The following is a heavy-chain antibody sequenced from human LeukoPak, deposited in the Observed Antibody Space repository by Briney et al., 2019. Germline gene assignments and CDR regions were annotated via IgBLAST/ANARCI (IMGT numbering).Heavy chain of an antibody. CDR1: GGSISSGSYY. J-gene: IGHJ4*02. CDR2: IYTSGST. Sequence: PSQTLSLTCTVSGGSISSGSYYWSWIRPPAGKGLEWIGRIYTSGSTNYNPSLKSRVTISVDTSKNQFSQKLSSVTAADTAVYYCARESPLYDSSGYYAYWGQGTLVTVSS. CDR3: ARESPLYDSSGYYAY. D-gene: IGHD3-22*01. V-gene: IGHV4-61*02.